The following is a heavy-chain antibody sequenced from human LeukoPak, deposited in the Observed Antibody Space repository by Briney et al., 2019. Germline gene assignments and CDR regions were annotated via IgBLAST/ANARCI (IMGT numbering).Heavy chain of an antibody. CDR3: ARMPDILTGLDS. Sequence: SETLFLTCTVSGGSLSNYYWNWIRQPPGKGLEWIAYIYYSGSTNYNPSLKSRVTISLDTSKNQFSLKLSSVTTADTAVYYCARMPDILTGLDSWGQGTLVTVSS. D-gene: IGHD3-9*01. J-gene: IGHJ4*02. CDR2: IYYSGST. CDR1: GGSLSNYY. V-gene: IGHV4-59*01.